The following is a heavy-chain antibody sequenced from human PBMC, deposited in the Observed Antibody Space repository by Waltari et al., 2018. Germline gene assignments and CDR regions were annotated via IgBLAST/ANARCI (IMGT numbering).Heavy chain of an antibody. Sequence: QVQLVESGGGVVQPGGSLTLACAASGFSFSTYGTHWVRQAPGKGLEWVAYIRYDGNTKYCADSVKGRVTISRDNSKNTLYLQMNSLRGEDTAVYYCAKKIGNYDYFDYWGQGTLVTVSS. CDR1: GFSFSTYG. D-gene: IGHD1-7*01. CDR2: IRYDGNTK. CDR3: AKKIGNYDYFDY. V-gene: IGHV3-30*02. J-gene: IGHJ4*02.